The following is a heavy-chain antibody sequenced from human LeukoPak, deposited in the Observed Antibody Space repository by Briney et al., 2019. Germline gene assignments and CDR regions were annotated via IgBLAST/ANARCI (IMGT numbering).Heavy chain of an antibody. D-gene: IGHD6-13*01. V-gene: IGHV1-46*01. CDR3: ARDFLAAAGTHVLGRIFGYGMDV. Sequence: ASVKVSCKASGYTFTSYYMHWVRQAPGQGLEWMGIINPSGGSTSYAQKFKGRVTMTRDTSTSTVYMELSSLRSEDTAVYYCARDFLAAAGTHVLGRIFGYGMDVWGQGTTVTVSS. CDR1: GYTFTSYY. CDR2: INPSGGST. J-gene: IGHJ6*02.